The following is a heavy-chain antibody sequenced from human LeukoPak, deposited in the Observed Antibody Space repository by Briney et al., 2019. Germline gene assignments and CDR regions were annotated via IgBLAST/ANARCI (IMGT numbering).Heavy chain of an antibody. CDR2: ISGSGGST. CDR1: GFTFSSYG. D-gene: IGHD3-16*02. CDR3: AKDLGFYVWGSYRDY. V-gene: IGHV3-23*01. J-gene: IGHJ4*02. Sequence: GGSLRLSCAASGFTFSSYGMSWVRQAPGKGLEWVSAISGSGGSTYYADSVKGRFTISRDNSKNTLYLQMNSLRAEDTAVYYCAKDLGFYVWGSYRDYWGQGTLVTVSS.